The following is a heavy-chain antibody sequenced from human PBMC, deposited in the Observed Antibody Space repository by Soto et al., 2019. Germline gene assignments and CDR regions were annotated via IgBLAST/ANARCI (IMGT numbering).Heavy chain of an antibody. D-gene: IGHD3-16*02. V-gene: IGHV5-10-1*01. Sequence: GESLKISCQGFGYSFSSYKISWVHQKPGKGLEWMGRIDPSDSYINYNPSFQGHVTISADQSISTAYLEWSSLKASDTAMYYCARDYRFGVSWFDPWGQGTLVTGS. CDR3: ARDYRFGVSWFDP. CDR1: GYSFSSYK. CDR2: IDPSDSYI. J-gene: IGHJ5*02.